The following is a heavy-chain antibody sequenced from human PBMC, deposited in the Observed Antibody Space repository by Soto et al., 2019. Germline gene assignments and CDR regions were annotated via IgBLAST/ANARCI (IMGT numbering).Heavy chain of an antibody. Sequence: GGSLRLSCAASGFTFSSYSMNWVRQTRGKGLDWVSSISGSSGNMYYADSVKGRFTISRENAKNSLYLQMNSLRAEDTAVYYCAKDPNYDFWSGYSGSGWFDPWCQGTLVTVSS. V-gene: IGHV3-21*01. D-gene: IGHD3-3*01. CDR1: GFTFSSYS. CDR2: ISGSSGNM. CDR3: AKDPNYDFWSGYSGSGWFDP. J-gene: IGHJ5*02.